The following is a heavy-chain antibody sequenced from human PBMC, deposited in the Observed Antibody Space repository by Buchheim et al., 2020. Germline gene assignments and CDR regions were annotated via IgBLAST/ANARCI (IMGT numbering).Heavy chain of an antibody. D-gene: IGHD3-22*01. CDR2: IVEGGTKK. J-gene: IGHJ5*02. CDR3: ARATRWLCRS. CDR1: GFSFDRNW. V-gene: IGHV3-7*03. Sequence: VQLVESGGALVQPGGSLRLSCAASGFSFDRNWMNWVRQAPGQGLEWVANIVEGGTKKNYVDSVMGRFTISRDNAKSSVYLQMNSVRAEDTAVYYCARATRWLCRSWGQGTL.